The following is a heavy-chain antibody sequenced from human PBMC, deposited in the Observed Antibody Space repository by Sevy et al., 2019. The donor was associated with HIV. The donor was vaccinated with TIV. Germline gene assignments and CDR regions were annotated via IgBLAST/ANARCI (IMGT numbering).Heavy chain of an antibody. CDR1: GFTVSNNY. V-gene: IGHV3-53*01. CDR2: IYAGGNT. J-gene: IGHJ6*02. Sequence: GGSLRLSCTASGFTVSNNYMSWVRQAPGKGLEWVSAIYAGGNTYYADSVKGRFTISRDNAKNSLYLQMNSLRAEDTAVYYCASSGVLMVYASYYYYGMDVWGQGTTVTVSS. D-gene: IGHD2-8*01. CDR3: ASSGVLMVYASYYYYGMDV.